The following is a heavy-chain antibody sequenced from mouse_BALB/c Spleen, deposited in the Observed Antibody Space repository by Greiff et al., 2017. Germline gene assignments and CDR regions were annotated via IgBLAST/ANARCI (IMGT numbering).Heavy chain of an antibody. CDR2: IDPETGGT. J-gene: IGHJ3*01. V-gene: IGHV1-15*01. CDR3: TRTGNGITTFAY. D-gene: IGHD2-4*01. Sequence: QVHVKQSGAELVRPGASVTLSCKASGYTFTDYEMHWVKQTPVHGLEWIGAIDPETGGTAYNQKFKGKATLTADKSSSTAYMELRSLTSEDSAVYYCTRTGNGITTFAYWGQGTLVTVSA. CDR1: GYTFTDYE.